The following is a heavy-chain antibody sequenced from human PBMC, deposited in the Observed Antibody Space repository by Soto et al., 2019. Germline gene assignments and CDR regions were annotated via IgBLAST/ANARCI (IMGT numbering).Heavy chain of an antibody. CDR1: GGSISSSSYY. D-gene: IGHD3-10*01. J-gene: IGHJ3*02. V-gene: IGHV4-39*01. Sequence: SETLSLTCTVSGGSISSSSYYWGWIRQPPGKGLEWIGSIYYSGSTYYNPSLKSRVTISVDTSKNQFSLKLSSVTAADTAVYYCARHVVVRGVIAFDIWGQGTMVTVSS. CDR2: IYYSGST. CDR3: ARHVVVRGVIAFDI.